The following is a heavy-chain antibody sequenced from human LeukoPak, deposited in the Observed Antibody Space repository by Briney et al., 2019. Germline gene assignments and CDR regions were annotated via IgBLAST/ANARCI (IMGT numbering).Heavy chain of an antibody. CDR1: GGSISGYY. J-gene: IGHJ4*02. CDR3: ARGNFDWLFHYFDY. Sequence: SETLSLTCTVSGGSISGYYWSWIRQPPGKGLEWIGYIYYSGSTNYNPSLKSRVTISVDTSKNQFSLKLSSVTAADTAVYYCARGNFDWLFHYFDYWGQGTLVTVSS. V-gene: IGHV4-59*01. D-gene: IGHD3-9*01. CDR2: IYYSGST.